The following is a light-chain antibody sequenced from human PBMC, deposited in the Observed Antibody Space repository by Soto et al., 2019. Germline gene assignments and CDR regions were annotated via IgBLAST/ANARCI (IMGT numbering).Light chain of an antibody. Sequence: QSVVTQPPSASGTPGQKVTISCSGSSSNIEVNYVYWYQHLPGTAPKLLIYNTYERPSGVPDRFSGSKSGTSASLAISGLRSEDEADYFCAVWNNRPSGSWVFGGGTQLTVL. CDR2: NTY. J-gene: IGLJ3*02. CDR3: AVWNNRPSGSWV. CDR1: SSNIEVNY. V-gene: IGLV1-47*02.